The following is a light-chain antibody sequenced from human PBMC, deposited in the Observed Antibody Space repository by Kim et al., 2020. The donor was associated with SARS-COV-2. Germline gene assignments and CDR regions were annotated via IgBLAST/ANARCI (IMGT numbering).Light chain of an antibody. CDR1: QTISSW. CDR2: KAS. Sequence: ASVGDRVTITCRASQTISSWLAWYQQKPGKAPKLLIYKASGLEAGVPSRFSGSGSGTEVTLTISSLQPDDFATYYCQQYSTYPWTFGQGTKVDIK. CDR3: QQYSTYPWT. J-gene: IGKJ1*01. V-gene: IGKV1-5*03.